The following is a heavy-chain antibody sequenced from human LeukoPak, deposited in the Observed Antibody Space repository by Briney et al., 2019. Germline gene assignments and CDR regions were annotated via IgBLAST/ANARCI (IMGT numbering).Heavy chain of an antibody. D-gene: IGHD3-10*01. V-gene: IGHV3-21*01. CDR1: GFTFSAYS. J-gene: IGHJ6*03. CDR2: ITSGDYV. CDR3: ARGGFNMVRGVIIPSNSYYYYMDI. Sequence: GGSLRLSCAASGFTFSAYSMNWVRQAPGKGLEWVSSITSGDYVYFADSLKGRSTISRDNAKSSLYLQMNSLRAEDTAVYYCARGGFNMVRGVIIPSNSYYYYMDIWGKGTTVTVSS.